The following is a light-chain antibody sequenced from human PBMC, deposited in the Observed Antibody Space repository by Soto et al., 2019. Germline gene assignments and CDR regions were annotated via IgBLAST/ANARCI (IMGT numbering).Light chain of an antibody. Sequence: DIQMTQSPSSLSGSLGDTVTITCRASQSINNHLNWYQQKPGKAPKLLIYAASSLQSGVPSRFSGSGSGTDFTLTISSLQPEDFATYYCQQNYSPPPITFGQGTRLEIK. CDR1: QSINNH. V-gene: IGKV1-39*01. CDR3: QQNYSPPPIT. J-gene: IGKJ5*01. CDR2: AAS.